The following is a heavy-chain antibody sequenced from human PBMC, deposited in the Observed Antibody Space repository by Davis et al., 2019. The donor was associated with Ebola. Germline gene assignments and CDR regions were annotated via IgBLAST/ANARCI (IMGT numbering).Heavy chain of an antibody. CDR2: ISQSGST. J-gene: IGHJ5*02. D-gene: IGHD2-15*01. CDR1: GDSISSSNW. Sequence: SETLSLTCAVSGDSISSSNWWSWVRQPPGKGLEWIGEISQSGSTNYNPSLKSRVTISVDKSKNQFSLKLSSVTAADTAVYYCARGVGSGPMFDPWGQGTLVTVSS. V-gene: IGHV4-4*02. CDR3: ARGVGSGPMFDP.